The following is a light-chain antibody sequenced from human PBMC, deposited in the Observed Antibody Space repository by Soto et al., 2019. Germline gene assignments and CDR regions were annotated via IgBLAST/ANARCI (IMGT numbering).Light chain of an antibody. CDR3: QQFAPSPSYT. Sequence: EIVLTQSPGTLYLSPGESATMSCRASQSVSSSYLAWYQHKPGQAPRLLIYGASSRASGITDRFSGSGSGTDFTLTISRLEPDDFALYYCQQFAPSPSYTFGQGTKLEIK. J-gene: IGKJ2*01. V-gene: IGKV3-20*01. CDR1: QSVSSSY. CDR2: GAS.